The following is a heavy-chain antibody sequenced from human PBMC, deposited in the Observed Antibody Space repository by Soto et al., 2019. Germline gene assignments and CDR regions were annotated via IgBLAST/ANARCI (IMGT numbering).Heavy chain of an antibody. D-gene: IGHD6-6*01. Sequence: QVQLQQWGAEVLKPSETLSLTCVVNGGSFSGYYWSWIRQSPGQGLEWIGEINDSGITDSNPSLERRVTISVDLSKYQCSLTFISVTAAASAVYHCARGRSSVPVRRGLGYYGLDVWGQGTKVTVSS. CDR2: INDSGIT. V-gene: IGHV4-34*01. J-gene: IGHJ6*02. CDR1: GGSFSGYY. CDR3: ARGRSSVPVRRGLGYYGLDV.